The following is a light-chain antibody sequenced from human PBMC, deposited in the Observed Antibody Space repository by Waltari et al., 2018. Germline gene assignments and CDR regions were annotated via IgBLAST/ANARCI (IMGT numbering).Light chain of an antibody. CDR2: AAS. J-gene: IGKJ4*01. V-gene: IGKV1-8*01. CDR3: QQYYSYPLT. CDR1: QGISSH. Sequence: ALRMTQSPSSLSASTGDRVPITCRASQGISSHLAWYQQKPGKAPKLLIYAASTLQSGVPSRFSGSGSGTDFTLTISCLQSEDFATYYCQQYYSYPLTFGGGTK.